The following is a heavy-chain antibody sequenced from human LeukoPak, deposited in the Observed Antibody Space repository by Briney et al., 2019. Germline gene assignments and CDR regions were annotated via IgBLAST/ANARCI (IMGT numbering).Heavy chain of an antibody. CDR1: GGSFSGYY. CDR3: ARVYYYGSGSYYTWPWFDP. Sequence: SETLSLTCAVYGGSFSGYYWSWIRQPPGKGLEWIGEINHSGSTNYNPSLKSRVTISVDTSKNQFSLKLSSVTAADTAVYYCARVYYYGSGSYYTWPWFDPWGQGTLVTV. D-gene: IGHD3-10*01. J-gene: IGHJ5*02. V-gene: IGHV4-34*01. CDR2: INHSGST.